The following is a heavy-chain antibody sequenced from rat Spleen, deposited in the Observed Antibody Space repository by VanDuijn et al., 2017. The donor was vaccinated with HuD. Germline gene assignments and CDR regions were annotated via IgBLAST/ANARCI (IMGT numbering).Heavy chain of an antibody. CDR1: GFTISNYY. V-gene: IGHV5-25*01. Sequence: EVKLVESGGGLVQPGRSLKLSCAASGFTISNYYMAWVRQPPTQGREWVAAISTSGSRTYYPDSVKGRFTISRDNAKNSLYQQMNSLTSEDTSTYYCARATGGYRYVMDAWGQGASVTVSS. J-gene: IGHJ4*01. D-gene: IGHD1-11*01. CDR2: ISTSGSRT. CDR3: ARATGGYRYVMDA.